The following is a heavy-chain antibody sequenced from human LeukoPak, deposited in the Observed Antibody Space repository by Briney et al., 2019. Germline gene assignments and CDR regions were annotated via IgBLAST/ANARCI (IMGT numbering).Heavy chain of an antibody. CDR1: GFTFSSYA. CDR3: ARDGDYGDYYYYYGMDV. Sequence: GSLRLSCAVSGFTFSSYAMIWVRQAPGKGLEWVSVIYSGGSTYYADSVKGRFTISRDNSKNTLYLQMNSLRAEDTAVYYCARDGDYGDYYYYYGMDVWGQGTTVTVSS. CDR2: IYSGGST. D-gene: IGHD4-17*01. J-gene: IGHJ6*02. V-gene: IGHV3-53*01.